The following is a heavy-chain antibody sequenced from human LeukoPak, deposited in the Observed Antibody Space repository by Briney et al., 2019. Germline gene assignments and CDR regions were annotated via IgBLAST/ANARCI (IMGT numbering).Heavy chain of an antibody. J-gene: IGHJ5*02. V-gene: IGHV3-30*18. CDR3: AKESSWGTVVTPGGPSA. D-gene: IGHD4-23*01. Sequence: PGGSLRLSCAASGFTFSSYGMHWVRQAPGKGLEWVAVISYDGSNKYYADSVKGRFTISRDNSKNTLYLQMNSLRAEDTAVYYCAKESSWGTVVTPGGPSAWGQGILVTVSS. CDR1: GFTFSSYG. CDR2: ISYDGSNK.